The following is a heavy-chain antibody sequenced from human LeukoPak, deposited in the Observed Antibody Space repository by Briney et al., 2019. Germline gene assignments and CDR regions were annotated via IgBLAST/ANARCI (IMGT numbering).Heavy chain of an antibody. CDR2: ICGSGGST. V-gene: IGHV3-23*01. CDR3: AKVRGSGSYYRRGYFDY. CDR1: GFTFRRYA. J-gene: IGHJ4*02. D-gene: IGHD3-10*01. Sequence: GGSLRLSRAVSGFTFRRYAMSWVRHAPEKGLECVSAICGSGGSTYYADSVKGRFTISRDNSKNTLYLQMNSLRAEDTAVYYCAKVRGSGSYYRRGYFDYWGQGTLVTVSS.